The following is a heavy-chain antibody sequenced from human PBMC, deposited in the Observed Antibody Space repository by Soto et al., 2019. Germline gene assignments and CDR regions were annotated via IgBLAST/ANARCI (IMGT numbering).Heavy chain of an antibody. CDR3: ARDLDTATYFDY. CDR1: GDSIISIYH. CDR2: IFHTGTT. Sequence: SETLSLTCTVSGDSIISIYHWAWIRQPPGRSLEWIASIFHTGTTYYTPSLKSRVTISVDTSKNQFSLKLDSVTAADTAVYYCARDLDTATYFDYWGHGTLVTVSS. D-gene: IGHD5-18*01. J-gene: IGHJ4*01. V-gene: IGHV4-38-2*02.